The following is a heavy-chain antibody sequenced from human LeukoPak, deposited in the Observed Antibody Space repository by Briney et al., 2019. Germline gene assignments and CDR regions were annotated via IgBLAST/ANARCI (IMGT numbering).Heavy chain of an antibody. J-gene: IGHJ4*02. CDR3: ARYCSSTSCSVDY. D-gene: IGHD2-2*01. CDR1: GFTFSSYA. Sequence: GGSLRLSCAASGFTFSSYAMTWVRQAPGKGLQWVSTISVGGAATSYADSVKGRFTISRDSSKNTLYLQMNSLRAEDTAVYYCARYCSSTSCSVDYWGQGTLVTVSS. CDR2: ISVGGAAT. V-gene: IGHV3-23*01.